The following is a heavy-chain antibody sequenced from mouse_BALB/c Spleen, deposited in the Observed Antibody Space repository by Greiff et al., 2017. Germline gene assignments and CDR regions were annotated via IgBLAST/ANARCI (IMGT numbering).Heavy chain of an antibody. D-gene: IGHD2-2*01. Sequence: EVKLLESGPGLVKPSQSLSLTCTVTGYSITSDYAWNWIRQFPGNKLEWMGYISYSGSTSYNPSLKSRISITRDTSKNQFFLQLNSVTTEDTATYYCARVLWLRRAYYFDYWGQGTTLTVSS. CDR3: ARVLWLRRAYYFDY. J-gene: IGHJ2*01. CDR2: ISYSGST. V-gene: IGHV3-2*02. CDR1: GYSITSDYA.